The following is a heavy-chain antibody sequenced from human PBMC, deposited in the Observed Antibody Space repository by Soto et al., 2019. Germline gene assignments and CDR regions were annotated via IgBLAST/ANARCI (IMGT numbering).Heavy chain of an antibody. Sequence: QLQLQESGPGLVKPSETLSLTCTVSGGSISISGYYWVLIRQPPGKGLEWIASLYYSGSTYYNPSLRSRATLIGDTANNRFSVVLGSVTAADTAIYYCARELGYCTGDNCYSLNALYIWSQGTMVTV. CDR3: ARELGYCTGDNCYSLNALYI. V-gene: IGHV4-39*01. J-gene: IGHJ3*02. CDR1: GGSISISGYY. D-gene: IGHD2-15*01. CDR2: LYYSGST.